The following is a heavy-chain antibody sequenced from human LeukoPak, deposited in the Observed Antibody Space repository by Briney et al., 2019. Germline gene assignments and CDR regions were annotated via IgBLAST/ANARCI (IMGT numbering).Heavy chain of an antibody. D-gene: IGHD3-9*01. V-gene: IGHV1-18*01. CDR2: ISAYNGNT. CDR1: GYTFTSYG. CDR3: ARDLEYFDTAGYFDY. Sequence: GASVKVSCKASGYTFTSYGISWVRQAPGQGLEWMGWISAYNGNTNYAQKLQGRVTMTTDTSTSTAYMELRSLRSDDTAVYYCARDLEYFDTAGYFDYWGQGTLVTVSS. J-gene: IGHJ4*02.